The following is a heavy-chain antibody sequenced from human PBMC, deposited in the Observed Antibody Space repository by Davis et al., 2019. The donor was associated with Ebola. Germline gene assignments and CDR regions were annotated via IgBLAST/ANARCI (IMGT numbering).Heavy chain of an antibody. J-gene: IGHJ4*02. V-gene: IGHV3-21*01. D-gene: IGHD3-16*01. Sequence: GESLKISCAASGFTFSSYSMNWVRQAPGKGLESVSFISSSSKYIYYTDSVKVRFTISRDNAKNSVYLEMNSLRAEDTAVYYCAKGGIWDYWGQGTLVTVSS. CDR1: GFTFSSYS. CDR2: ISSSSKYI. CDR3: AKGGIWDY.